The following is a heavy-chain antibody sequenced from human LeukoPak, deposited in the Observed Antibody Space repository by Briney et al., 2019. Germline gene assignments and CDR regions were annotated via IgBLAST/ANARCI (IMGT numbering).Heavy chain of an antibody. CDR2: ISGSGGST. V-gene: IGHV3-23*01. Sequence: GAPRPSCAASGFTLCRYALSWVPQAPGKGPEGVSAISGSGGSTYYADSVKGRFTISRDNSKNTLYLQMNSLRAEDTAVYYCAKDLRIAVAAHDYWGQGTLVTVSS. J-gene: IGHJ4*02. CDR1: GFTLCRYA. CDR3: AKDLRIAVAAHDY. D-gene: IGHD6-19*01.